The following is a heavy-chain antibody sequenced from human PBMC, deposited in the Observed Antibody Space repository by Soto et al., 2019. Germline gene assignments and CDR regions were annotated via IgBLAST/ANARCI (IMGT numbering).Heavy chain of an antibody. CDR3: ARGLRRGRMIMSPTWFDS. Sequence: GETLKISCKASGYSFMTYWIGWVRHVPGKGLEWMGIIYPTDSDTRYSPSFQGQVTISVDKFTNTAYLQWSSLRASDTAMYYCARGLRRGRMIMSPTWFDSWGQGTLVTVSS. D-gene: IGHD3-22*01. CDR1: GYSFMTYW. V-gene: IGHV5-51*01. CDR2: IYPTDSDT. J-gene: IGHJ5*01.